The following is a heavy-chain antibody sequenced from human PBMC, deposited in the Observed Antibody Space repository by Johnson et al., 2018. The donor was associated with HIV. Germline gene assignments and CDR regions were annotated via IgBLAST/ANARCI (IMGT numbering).Heavy chain of an antibody. Sequence: VQLVESGGGLVQPGGSLRLSCAASGFTVSGNYMNWVRQAPGKGLEWVSVIYSGGSTYYADSVKGRFTISRDNSKNTLYLQMNSLRAEDTAVYYCAKDAYCSGGRCYGFGAFDIWGQGTMVTVSS. CDR2: IYSGGST. D-gene: IGHD2-15*01. CDR3: AKDAYCSGGRCYGFGAFDI. J-gene: IGHJ3*02. CDR1: GFTVSGNY. V-gene: IGHV3-66*02.